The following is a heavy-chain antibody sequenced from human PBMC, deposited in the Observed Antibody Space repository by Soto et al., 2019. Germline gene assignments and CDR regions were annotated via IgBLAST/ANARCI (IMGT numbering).Heavy chain of an antibody. V-gene: IGHV4-28*01. J-gene: IGHJ4*02. Sequence: QVQLKGSGPGLVKPSDTLSLTCAVSGYSISSSNWWGWIRQPPGKGLEWIGYIYYSGTTYYNPSLKSRVTMSVDTSKNQFSLKLTSVTAVDTAVYYCARREIQGPIDYWGQGTLVTVSS. D-gene: IGHD1-26*01. CDR3: ARREIQGPIDY. CDR1: GYSISSSNW. CDR2: IYYSGTT.